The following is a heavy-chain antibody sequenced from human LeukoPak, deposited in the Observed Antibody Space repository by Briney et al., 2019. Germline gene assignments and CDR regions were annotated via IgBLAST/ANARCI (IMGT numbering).Heavy chain of an antibody. CDR2: IIPIFGTA. J-gene: IGHJ3*02. Sequence: SVKVSCKASGGTFSSYAISWARQAPGQGLEWMGGIIPIFGTANYAQKFQGRVTITADESTSTAYMELSSLRSEDTAVYYCASGVSEDIVVVPAAYNGVYAFDIWGQGTMVTVSS. D-gene: IGHD2-2*01. V-gene: IGHV1-69*13. CDR1: GGTFSSYA. CDR3: ASGVSEDIVVVPAAYNGVYAFDI.